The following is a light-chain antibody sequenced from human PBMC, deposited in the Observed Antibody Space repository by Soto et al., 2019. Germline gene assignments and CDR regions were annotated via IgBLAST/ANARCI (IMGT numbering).Light chain of an antibody. CDR3: CSYAGNYTSV. Sequence: QSALTQPRSVSGSPGQSVTISCTGTSSDVGGYYYVSWYQQHPGKAPKLMICDVSKRPSGVPDRFSGSKSGNTASLTISGLQPEDEAAYYCCSYAGNYTSVFGGGTKVTVL. V-gene: IGLV2-11*01. CDR2: DVS. J-gene: IGLJ3*02. CDR1: SSDVGGYYY.